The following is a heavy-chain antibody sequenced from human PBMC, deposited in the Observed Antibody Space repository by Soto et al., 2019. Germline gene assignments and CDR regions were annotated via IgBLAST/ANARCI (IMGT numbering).Heavy chain of an antibody. CDR3: ARHWKYKTTVVMVLYGMDV. D-gene: IGHD4-17*01. J-gene: IGHJ6*02. CDR2: ISYDGSNK. CDR1: GFTFSSYA. Sequence: GWSLRLSCAASGFTFSSYAMHWVRQAPGKGLEWVAVISYDGSNKYYADSVKGRFTISRDNSKNTLYLQMNSLRAEDTAVYYCARHWKYKTTVVMVLYGMDVWGQGTTVTVSS. V-gene: IGHV3-30-3*01.